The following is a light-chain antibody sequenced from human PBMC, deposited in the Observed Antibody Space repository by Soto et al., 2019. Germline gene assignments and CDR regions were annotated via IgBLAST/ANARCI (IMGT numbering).Light chain of an antibody. Sequence: EIVMTQSPATLSVSPGERAALSCRASQRVSSNLAWYQQKPGQPPRLLIYGASTRATGIPGRFSGSGSGTEFTLTISSLQSEDFAVYYCQQYYNWPLIPFTFGPGTTVDFK. CDR1: QRVSSN. V-gene: IGKV3-15*01. CDR2: GAS. CDR3: QQYYNWPLIPFT. J-gene: IGKJ3*01.